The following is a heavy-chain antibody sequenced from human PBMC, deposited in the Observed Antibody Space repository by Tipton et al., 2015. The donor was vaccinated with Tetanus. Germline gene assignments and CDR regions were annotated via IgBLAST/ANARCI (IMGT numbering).Heavy chain of an antibody. V-gene: IGHV3-33*01. D-gene: IGHD2-15*01. CDR2: SWYDGTDQ. CDR1: GFIFSSYG. Sequence: SLRLSCAASGFIFSSYGIHWVLQAPGKGLEWVAVSWYDGTDQYYADSVKGRFTLSRENSKNTLYLQMDSLRAGDTALYYCAGEADCSGGSCFSGDFDNWGRGTQVTVSS. J-gene: IGHJ4*02. CDR3: AGEADCSGGSCFSGDFDN.